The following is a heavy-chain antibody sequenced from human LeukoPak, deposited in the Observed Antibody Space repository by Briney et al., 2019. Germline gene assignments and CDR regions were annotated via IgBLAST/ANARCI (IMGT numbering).Heavy chain of an antibody. D-gene: IGHD3-22*01. CDR1: GFTFSHYA. V-gene: IGHV3-23*01. J-gene: IGHJ3*02. CDR3: AKETASGYGAFDI. CDR2: ISGSGGST. Sequence: GGSLRLSCAASGFTFSHYAMSWVRQAPGKGLEWVSGISGSGGSTHYADSVKGRFTISRDNSKNTLYLQMNSLKAEDTAVYYCAKETASGYGAFDIWGQGTMITVSS.